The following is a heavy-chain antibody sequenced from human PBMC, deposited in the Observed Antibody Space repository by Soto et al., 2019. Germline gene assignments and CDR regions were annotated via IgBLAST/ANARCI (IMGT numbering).Heavy chain of an antibody. J-gene: IGHJ6*02. D-gene: IGHD6-19*01. Sequence: PGESLKISCKGSGYSFTSYWIGWVLQMPGKGLEWMGIIYPGDSDTRYSPSFQGQVTISADKSISTAYLQWSSLKASDTAMYYCARLTVAGTYYSYGMDVWGQGTTVTISS. V-gene: IGHV5-51*01. CDR1: GYSFTSYW. CDR2: IYPGDSDT. CDR3: ARLTVAGTYYSYGMDV.